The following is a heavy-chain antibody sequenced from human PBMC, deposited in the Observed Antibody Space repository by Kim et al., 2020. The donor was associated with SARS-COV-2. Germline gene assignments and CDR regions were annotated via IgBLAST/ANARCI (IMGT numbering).Heavy chain of an antibody. V-gene: IGHV4-61*07. CDR3: ASHRGGNYYFDY. D-gene: IGHD1-26*01. J-gene: IGHJ4*02. Sequence: NYNPSLKSRVTISVDTSKNQFSLKLSSVTAADTAVYYCASHRGGNYYFDYWGQGTLVTVSS.